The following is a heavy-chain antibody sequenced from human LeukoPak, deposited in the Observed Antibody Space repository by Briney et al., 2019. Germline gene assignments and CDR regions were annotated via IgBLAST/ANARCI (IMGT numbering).Heavy chain of an antibody. D-gene: IGHD2-2*01. CDR1: GFTFSSYG. CDR3: AKDGSDCCSTSCYWLGDFDY. Sequence: GRSLRLSCAASGFTFSSYGMHWVRQAPGKGLEWVAVISYDGSNKYYADSVKGRFTISRDNSKNTLYLQMNSLRAEDTAVYYCAKDGSDCCSTSCYWLGDFDYWGQGTLVTVSS. J-gene: IGHJ4*02. V-gene: IGHV3-30*18. CDR2: ISYDGSNK.